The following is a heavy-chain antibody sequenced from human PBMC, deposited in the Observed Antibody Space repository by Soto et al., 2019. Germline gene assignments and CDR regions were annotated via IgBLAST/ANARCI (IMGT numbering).Heavy chain of an antibody. J-gene: IGHJ4*02. CDR3: AESKGYQLLYGY. CDR2: INHSGST. D-gene: IGHD2-2*02. CDR1: GGSFSGYY. Sequence: PSETLSLTRAVYGGSFSGYYWSWIRQPPGKGLEWIGEINHSGSTNYNPSLKSRVTISVDTSKNQFSLKLSSVTAADTAVYYCAESKGYQLLYGYWGQGTRVTVSS. V-gene: IGHV4-34*01.